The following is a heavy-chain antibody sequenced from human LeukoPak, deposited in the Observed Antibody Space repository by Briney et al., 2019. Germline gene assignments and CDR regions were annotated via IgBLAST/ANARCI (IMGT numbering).Heavy chain of an antibody. V-gene: IGHV3-43*01. CDR2: INWDGGST. D-gene: IGHD6-13*01. CDR1: GFSFDDYT. J-gene: IGHJ5*01. Sequence: GGSLRLSCAVCGFSFDDYTMHWVRQRPGKGLEWVSLINWDGGSTFYADSVRGRFPISRDTSKHSLYLEMHSLRTDDSALYYCAKDLGKVIAAAGTSGFVTWGRGTLVTVSS. CDR3: AKDLGKVIAAAGTSGFVT.